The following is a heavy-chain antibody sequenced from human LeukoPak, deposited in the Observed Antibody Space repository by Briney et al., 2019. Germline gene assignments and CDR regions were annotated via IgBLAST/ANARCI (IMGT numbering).Heavy chain of an antibody. CDR2: INHSGST. CDR3: ARGVIWFGELLSYYYGMDV. D-gene: IGHD3-10*01. Sequence: PSETLSLTCAVYGGSFSGYYWSWIRQPPGKGLEWIGEINHSGSTNYNPSLKSRVTISVDTSKNQFSLKLSSVTAADTAVYYSARGVIWFGELLSYYYGMDVWGQGTTVTVSS. V-gene: IGHV4-34*01. J-gene: IGHJ6*02. CDR1: GGSFSGYY.